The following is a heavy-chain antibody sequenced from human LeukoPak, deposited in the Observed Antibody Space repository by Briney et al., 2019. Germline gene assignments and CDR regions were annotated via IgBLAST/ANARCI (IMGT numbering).Heavy chain of an antibody. D-gene: IGHD3-3*01. CDR3: ASLYYDFWSGYYREGARYFDY. CDR1: GGSFSGYY. Sequence: SETLSLTCAVYGGSFSGYYWSWIRQPPGKWLEWIGEINHSGSTNYNPSLKGRVTISVDTSKNQFSLKLSSVTAADTAVYYCASLYYDFWSGYYREGARYFDYWGQGTLVTVSS. V-gene: IGHV4-34*01. J-gene: IGHJ4*02. CDR2: INHSGST.